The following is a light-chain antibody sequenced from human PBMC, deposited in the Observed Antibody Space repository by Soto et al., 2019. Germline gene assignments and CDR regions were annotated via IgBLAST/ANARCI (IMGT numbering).Light chain of an antibody. J-gene: IGKJ4*01. CDR1: QSVSGS. V-gene: IGKV3-11*01. CDR2: DAS. CDR3: QEGTYWPA. Sequence: IVLKQSPGTLSLTTGERATLSCRASQSVSGSLGWYQQKPGQAPRLIIYDASVRATGIPARFSGSGSGTDFTLTISSLEPEDFAVYYCQEGTYWPAFGGGTKVDIK.